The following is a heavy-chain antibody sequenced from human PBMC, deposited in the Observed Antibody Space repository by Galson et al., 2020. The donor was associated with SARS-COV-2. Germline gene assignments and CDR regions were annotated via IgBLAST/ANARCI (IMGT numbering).Heavy chain of an antibody. D-gene: IGHD7-27*01. J-gene: IGHJ4*02. CDR1: GFTFSSYW. Sequence: GSLRLSCAASGFTFSSYWMHWVRQAPGKGLVWVSRIYSEGSSTSYADSVKGRFTISGDNAKNTLYLQMNSLRAEDTAVYYCARGDMGNDYFDYWGQGTLVTVS. CDR2: IYSEGSST. V-gene: IGHV3-74*01. CDR3: ARGDMGNDYFDY.